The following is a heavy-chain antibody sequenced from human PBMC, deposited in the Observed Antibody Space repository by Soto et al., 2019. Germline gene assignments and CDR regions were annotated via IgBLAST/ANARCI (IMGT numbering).Heavy chain of an antibody. CDR3: AKDGSAFSSYSGMDV. Sequence: EEQLVESGGTLVQPGRSLRLSCAASGFTFDDYAMHWVRQAPGKGLEWVSGISWNSGNIGYADSVKGRFTISRDNAKNPLFLQINIRRAEERACFYFAKDGSAFSSYSGMDVWGQGTPVTVSS. CDR1: GFTFDDYA. D-gene: IGHD2-21*01. CDR2: ISWNSGNI. V-gene: IGHV3-9*01. J-gene: IGHJ6*02.